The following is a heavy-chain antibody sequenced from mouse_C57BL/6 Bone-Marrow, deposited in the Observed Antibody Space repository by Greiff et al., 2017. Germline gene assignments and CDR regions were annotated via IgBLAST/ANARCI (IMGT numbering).Heavy chain of an antibody. Sequence: VQLKESGAELVKPGASVKISCKASGYTFTDYYMNWVKQSHGKSLEWIGDINPNNGGTSYNQKFKGKATLTVDKSSSTAYMELRSLTSEDSAVYYCAREGFDGYLYYYAMDYWGQGTSVTVSS. CDR3: AREGFDGYLYYYAMDY. V-gene: IGHV1-26*01. CDR1: GYTFTDYY. D-gene: IGHD2-3*01. J-gene: IGHJ4*01. CDR2: INPNNGGT.